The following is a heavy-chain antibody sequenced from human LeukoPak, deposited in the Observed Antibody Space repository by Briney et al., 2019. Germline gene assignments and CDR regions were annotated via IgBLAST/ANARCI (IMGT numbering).Heavy chain of an antibody. Sequence: ASVKVSCKASGYTFTSYAMHWVRQAPGQRLEWMGWINAGNGNTKYSRKFQGRVTITRDTSASTAYMELSSLRSEDTAVYYCARGLELWYAGAFDIWGQGTMVTVSS. J-gene: IGHJ3*02. CDR1: GYTFTSYA. V-gene: IGHV1-3*01. CDR3: ARGLELWYAGAFDI. CDR2: INAGNGNT. D-gene: IGHD2-21*01.